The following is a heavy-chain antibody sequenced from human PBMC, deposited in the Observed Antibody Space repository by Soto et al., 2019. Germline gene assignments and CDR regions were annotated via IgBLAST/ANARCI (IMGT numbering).Heavy chain of an antibody. V-gene: IGHV4-31*03. CDR2: IYYSGST. J-gene: IGHJ4*02. D-gene: IGHD3-10*01. CDR1: GGSISSGGYY. CDR3: ARDYGSGSYRFDY. Sequence: PSETLSLTCTVSGGSISSGGYYWSWIRQHPGKGLEWIGYIYYSGSTYYNPSLKSRVTISVDTSKNQFSLKLSSVTAADTAVYYCARDYGSGSYRFDYWGQGTLVTVSS.